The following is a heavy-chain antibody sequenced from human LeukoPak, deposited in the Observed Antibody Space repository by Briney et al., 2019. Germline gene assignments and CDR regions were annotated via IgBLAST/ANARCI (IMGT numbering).Heavy chain of an antibody. Sequence: PGGSLRLSCAASGFTFSNYAMSWVRQAPGKGLEWVGRIKSKTDGGTTDYAAPVKGRFTISRDDSKNTLYLQMNSLKTEDTAVYYCTTEEDTYYYDSSGYYPRNWGQGTLVTVSS. D-gene: IGHD3-22*01. J-gene: IGHJ4*02. V-gene: IGHV3-15*01. CDR3: TTEEDTYYYDSSGYYPRN. CDR2: IKSKTDGGTT. CDR1: GFTFSNYA.